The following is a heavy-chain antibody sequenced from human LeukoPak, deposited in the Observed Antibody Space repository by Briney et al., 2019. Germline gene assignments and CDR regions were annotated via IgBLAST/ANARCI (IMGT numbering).Heavy chain of an antibody. J-gene: IGHJ5*02. V-gene: IGHV1-2*02. Sequence: ASVKVSCKASGYTFTGYYMHWVRQAPGQGLEWIGWINPNSGGTNYAQKVQGRVTMTRDTSISTAYMELSRLRSDDTAVYYCARTFGVALGWFDPWGQGTLVTVSS. CDR2: INPNSGGT. D-gene: IGHD3-3*01. CDR3: ARTFGVALGWFDP. CDR1: GYTFTGYY.